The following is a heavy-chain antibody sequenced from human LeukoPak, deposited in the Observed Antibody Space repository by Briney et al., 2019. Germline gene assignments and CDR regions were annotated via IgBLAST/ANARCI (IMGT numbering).Heavy chain of an antibody. J-gene: IGHJ6*02. CDR1: GGSFSGYY. V-gene: IGHV4-34*01. D-gene: IGHD2-2*01. CDR2: VNHSGST. CDR3: ARDCSSTSCYWGLYYYYYGMDV. Sequence: SETLSLTCAVYGGSFSGYYWSWIRQPPGKGLEWIGEVNHSGSTNYNQSLKSRVTISVDTSKNQFSLKLSSVTAADTAVYYCARDCSSTSCYWGLYYYYYGMDVWGQGTTVTVSS.